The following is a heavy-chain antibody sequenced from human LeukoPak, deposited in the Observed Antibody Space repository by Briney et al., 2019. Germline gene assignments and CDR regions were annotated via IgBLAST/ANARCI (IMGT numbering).Heavy chain of an antibody. V-gene: IGHV4-34*01. J-gene: IGHJ6*03. D-gene: IGHD3-10*01. CDR1: GGSFSGYY. Sequence: PSETLSLTCAVYGGSFSGYYWSWIRQPPGKGLEWIGEINHSGSTNYNPSLKSRVTISVDTSKNQFSLKLSSVTAADTAVYYCAATPLLWFEEVLLNYMDVWGKGTTVTISS. CDR3: AATPLLWFEEVLLNYMDV. CDR2: INHSGST.